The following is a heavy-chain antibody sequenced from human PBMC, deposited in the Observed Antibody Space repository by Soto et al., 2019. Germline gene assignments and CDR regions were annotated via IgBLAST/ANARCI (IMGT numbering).Heavy chain of an antibody. CDR3: ARVQVAFGGGSCYFDY. V-gene: IGHV1-69*06. Sequence: SVKVSCKASGGTFSSYAISGVRQAPGQGLGWMGGIIPIFGTANYAQKFQGRVTVTADKSTSTAYMELSSLRSEDTAVYYCARVQVAFGGGSCYFDYWGKGILVTVSS. CDR2: IIPIFGTA. J-gene: IGHJ4*02. D-gene: IGHD3-16*01. CDR1: GGTFSSYA.